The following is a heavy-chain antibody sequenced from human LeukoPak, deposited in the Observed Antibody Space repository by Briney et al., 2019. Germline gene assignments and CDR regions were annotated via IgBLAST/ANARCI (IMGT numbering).Heavy chain of an antibody. J-gene: IGHJ4*02. V-gene: IGHV1-8*01. D-gene: IGHD6-13*01. Sequence: ASVKVSCKASGYTFTSYDINWVRQATGQGLEWMGCMKPNRGNTGYAQTFQGRVTMTRNTSVSTAYMELSSLRSEDTAVYYCAREGLAAAGILGPGYWGQGTLVTVSS. CDR3: AREGLAAAGILGPGY. CDR1: GYTFTSYD. CDR2: MKPNRGNT.